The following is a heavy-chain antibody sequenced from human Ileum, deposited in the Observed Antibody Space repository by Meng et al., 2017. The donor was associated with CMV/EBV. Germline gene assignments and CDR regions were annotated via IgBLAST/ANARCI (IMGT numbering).Heavy chain of an antibody. J-gene: IGHJ4*02. Sequence: SCKASGGTFSSYAISWVRQAPGQGLEWMGGIIPIFGTANYAQKFQGRVTITTDESTSTAYMELSSLRSEDTAVYYCASEIFGVATRGHWGQGTLVTVSS. CDR2: IIPIFGTA. V-gene: IGHV1-69*05. D-gene: IGHD3-3*01. CDR3: ASEIFGVATRGH. CDR1: GGTFSSYA.